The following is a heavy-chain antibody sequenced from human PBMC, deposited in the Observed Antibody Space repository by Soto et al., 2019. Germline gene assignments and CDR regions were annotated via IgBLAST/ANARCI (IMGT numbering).Heavy chain of an antibody. D-gene: IGHD6-19*01. CDR3: ERTEQWLDNWFDP. J-gene: IGHJ5*02. V-gene: IGHV5-10-1*01. CDR2: IDPSDSYT. Sequence: GESLKISCKGSGYSFTSYWISWVRQMPGKGLEWMGRIDPSDSYTNYSPSFQGHVTISADKSISTAYLQWSSLQASDTAMYYCERTEQWLDNWFDPWGQGTLVTVSS. CDR1: GYSFTSYW.